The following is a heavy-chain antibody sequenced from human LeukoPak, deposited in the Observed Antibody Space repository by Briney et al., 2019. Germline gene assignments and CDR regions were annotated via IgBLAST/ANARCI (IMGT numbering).Heavy chain of an antibody. CDR3: ARDQMCGGPWFDP. Sequence: GGSLRLSCAASGFTFSSYAMHWVRQAPGKGLEWVAVISYDGSNKYYADSVKGRFTISRDNSKNTLYLQMNSLRAEDTAVYYCARDQMCGGPWFDPWGEGTLVAVSS. V-gene: IGHV3-30*04. CDR2: ISYDGSNK. J-gene: IGHJ5*02. CDR1: GFTFSSYA. D-gene: IGHD2-21*01.